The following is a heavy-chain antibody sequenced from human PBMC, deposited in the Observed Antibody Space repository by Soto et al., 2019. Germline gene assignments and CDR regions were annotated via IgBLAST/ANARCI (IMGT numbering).Heavy chain of an antibody. CDR3: ARDHYGDTAFDI. CDR2: IYYSGST. J-gene: IGHJ3*02. Sequence: SETLSLTCTVSGGSICSYDWSWIRQPPGKGLEWIGYIYYSGSTNYNPSLKSRVTISVDTSKNQFSLKLSSVTAADTAVYYCARDHYGDTAFDIWGQGTIVTVSS. V-gene: IGHV4-59*01. CDR1: GGSICSYD. D-gene: IGHD4-17*01.